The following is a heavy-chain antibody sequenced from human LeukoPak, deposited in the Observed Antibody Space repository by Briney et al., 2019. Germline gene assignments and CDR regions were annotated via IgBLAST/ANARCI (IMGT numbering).Heavy chain of an antibody. V-gene: IGHV4-61*02. J-gene: IGHJ4*02. CDR3: ARASYSYDINGWVPFDY. CDR1: GNSISSGDNY. Sequence: RPSETLSLTCTVSGNSISSGDNYWSWIRQPAGKGLEWIGRIYTSGSTNYNPSLKSRVTISGDTSKNQFSLRLSSMTAADTAVYYCARASYSYDINGWVPFDYWGQGTLVTVSS. D-gene: IGHD3-22*01. CDR2: IYTSGST.